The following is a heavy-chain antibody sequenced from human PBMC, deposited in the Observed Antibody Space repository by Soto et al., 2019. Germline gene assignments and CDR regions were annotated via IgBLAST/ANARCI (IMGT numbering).Heavy chain of an antibody. CDR3: ARGAPQLVPDYYYGMDV. Sequence: EVQLVESGGGLVKPGGSLRLSCAASGFTFSSYSMNWVRQAPAKGLEWVSSISSSSSYIYYADSVKGRFTISRDNAKNSLYLQMNSLRAEDTAVYYCARGAPQLVPDYYYGMDVWGQGTTVTVSS. CDR1: GFTFSSYS. D-gene: IGHD6-13*01. V-gene: IGHV3-21*01. CDR2: ISSSSSYI. J-gene: IGHJ6*02.